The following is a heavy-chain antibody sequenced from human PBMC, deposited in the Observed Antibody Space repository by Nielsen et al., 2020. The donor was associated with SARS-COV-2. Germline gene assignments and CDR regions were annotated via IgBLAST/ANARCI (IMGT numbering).Heavy chain of an antibody. Sequence: ASVKVSRKASGYTFTNYPMNWVRQAPGQGLDWMGWINPNTGHPTYAQGFTGRFVFSLDTSVSTAYLQITSLKAEDTAVYYCARGVAGTTTLGYYFDNWGQGTLVTVSS. J-gene: IGHJ4*02. V-gene: IGHV7-4-1*02. CDR1: GYTFTNYP. D-gene: IGHD1-1*01. CDR3: ARGVAGTTTLGYYFDN. CDR2: INPNTGHP.